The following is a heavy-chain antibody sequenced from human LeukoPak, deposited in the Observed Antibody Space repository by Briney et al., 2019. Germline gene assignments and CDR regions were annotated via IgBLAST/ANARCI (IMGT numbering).Heavy chain of an antibody. CDR2: IYYSGST. CDR1: GGSISSGDYY. Sequence: PSETLSLTCTVSGGSISSGDYYWSWIRQPSGKGLEWIGYIYYSGSTYYNPSLKSRVTISVDTSKNQFSLKLSSVTAADTAVYYCAREVVPYYYDSSGYAFDIWGQGTMVTVSS. CDR3: AREVVPYYYDSSGYAFDI. V-gene: IGHV4-30-4*08. D-gene: IGHD3-22*01. J-gene: IGHJ3*02.